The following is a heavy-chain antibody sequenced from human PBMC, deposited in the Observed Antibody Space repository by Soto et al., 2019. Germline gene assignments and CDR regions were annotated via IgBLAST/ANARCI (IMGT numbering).Heavy chain of an antibody. J-gene: IGHJ4*02. V-gene: IGHV1-2*04. D-gene: IGHD3-10*01. Sequence: GASVKVSCKASGYTFTGYYMHWVRQAPGQGLEWMGWINPNSGGTNYAQKFQGWVTMTRDTSISTAYMELSRLRSDDTAVYYCARTYSTAHYYGSGSPLRYWGQGTLVTV. CDR1: GYTFTGYY. CDR2: INPNSGGT. CDR3: ARTYSTAHYYGSGSPLRY.